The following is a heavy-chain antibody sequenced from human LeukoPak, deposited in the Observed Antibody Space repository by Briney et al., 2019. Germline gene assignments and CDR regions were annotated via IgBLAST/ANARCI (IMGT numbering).Heavy chain of an antibody. J-gene: IGHJ4*02. CDR2: IIPILGIA. Sequence: ASVKVSCKASGGTFSSYTISWVRQAPGQGLEWMGRIIPILGIANYAQKFQGRVTITADKSTSTAYMELSSLRSEDTAVYYCARDPLNASSGYPYWGQGTPVTVSS. CDR3: ARDPLNASSGYPY. CDR1: GGTFSSYT. D-gene: IGHD3-22*01. V-gene: IGHV1-69*04.